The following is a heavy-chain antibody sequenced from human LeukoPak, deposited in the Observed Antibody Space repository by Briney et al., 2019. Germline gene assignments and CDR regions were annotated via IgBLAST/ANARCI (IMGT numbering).Heavy chain of an antibody. V-gene: IGHV3-23*01. CDR3: AKHPSYAMGGVEY. CDR2: LTGSGGST. D-gene: IGHD2-8*01. J-gene: IGHJ4*02. CDR1: GFTFSSYA. Sequence: GGSLRLSCAASGFTFSSYAMSWVRQAPGKGLEWVSALTGSGGSTYYVDFVKGRFTISRDNSKNTMYVQMNSLRAEDTAVYYCAKHPSYAMGGVEYWGQGTLVTVSS.